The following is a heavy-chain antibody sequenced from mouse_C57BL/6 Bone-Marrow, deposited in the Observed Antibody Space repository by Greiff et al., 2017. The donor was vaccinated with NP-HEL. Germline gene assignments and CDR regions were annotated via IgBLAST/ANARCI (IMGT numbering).Heavy chain of an antibody. CDR1: GYAFTNYL. Sequence: VQLQQSVAELVRPGTSVKVSCKASGYAFTNYLIEWVKQRPGQGLEWIGVINPGSGGTNYNAQFTGNATLTADKSSCTDYMQLRNLTTEDYAVYFCARKREYQYYFDYWGQGTTLTVSS. CDR2: INPGSGGT. D-gene: IGHD2-10*02. J-gene: IGHJ2*01. CDR3: ARKREYQYYFDY. V-gene: IGHV1-54*01.